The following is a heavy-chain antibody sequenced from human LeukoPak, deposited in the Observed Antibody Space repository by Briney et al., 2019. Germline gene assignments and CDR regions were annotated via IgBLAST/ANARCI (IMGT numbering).Heavy chain of an antibody. CDR2: TYYRSKWYY. V-gene: IGHV6-1*01. CDR1: GDSVSSNSTT. J-gene: IGHJ4*02. Sequence: SQTLPLTCAISGDSVSSNSTTWNWVRQSPSRGLEWLGRTYYRSKWYYDYAVSVKSRMTINPDTSKNQFSLQLNSVTPEDTAVHYCARGATTYFDYWGQGTLVTVSS. CDR3: ARGATTYFDY. D-gene: IGHD5-12*01.